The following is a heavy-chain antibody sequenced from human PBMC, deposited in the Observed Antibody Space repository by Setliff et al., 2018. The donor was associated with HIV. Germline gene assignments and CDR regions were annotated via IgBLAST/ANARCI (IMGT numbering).Heavy chain of an antibody. Sequence: GASVKVSCKVPGGTFTRNCISWVRQAPGRGLEWMGGILPFFDIANYALKFQGRVTITADESTSTVHMELCSLTSEDTAVYYCARDSLTEYYYDGGGYRWFAPWSQGTLVTVSS. CDR2: ILPFFDIA. D-gene: IGHD3-22*01. CDR1: GGTFTRNC. V-gene: IGHV1-69*13. J-gene: IGHJ5*02. CDR3: ARDSLTEYYYDGGGYRWFAP.